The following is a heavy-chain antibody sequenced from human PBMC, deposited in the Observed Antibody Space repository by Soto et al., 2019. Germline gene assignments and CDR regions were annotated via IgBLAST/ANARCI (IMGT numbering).Heavy chain of an antibody. CDR1: RFTVSGNY. CDR2: IYSGGST. Sequence: PGGSLTLSCAASRFTVSGNYMSWVRQAPGKGLEWVSVIYSGGSTYYADSVKGRFTISRDNSKNTLYLQMNSLRAEDTAVYYCARCPYSSSSRYYYYGMDVWGQGTTVTVSS. D-gene: IGHD6-6*01. CDR3: ARCPYSSSSRYYYYGMDV. J-gene: IGHJ6*02. V-gene: IGHV3-53*01.